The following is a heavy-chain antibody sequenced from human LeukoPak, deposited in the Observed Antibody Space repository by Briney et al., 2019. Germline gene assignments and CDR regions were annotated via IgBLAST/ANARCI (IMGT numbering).Heavy chain of an antibody. D-gene: IGHD3-22*01. V-gene: IGHV3-21*04. CDR3: AREEPYYYDSSGYYYVEVDAFDI. J-gene: IGHJ3*02. CDR2: ISSSSSYI. CDR1: GFTFSSYS. Sequence: GGSLRLSCAASGFTFSSYSMNWVRQAPGKGLEWVSSISSSSSYIYYADSVKGRLTISRDNAKNSLYLQMNSLRAEDTAVYYCAREEPYYYDSSGYYYVEVDAFDIWGQGTMVTVSS.